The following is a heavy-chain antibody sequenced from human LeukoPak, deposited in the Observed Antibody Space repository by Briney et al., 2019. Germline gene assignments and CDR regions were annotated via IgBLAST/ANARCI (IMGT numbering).Heavy chain of an antibody. Sequence: GGSLRLSCAASRFTFSSYGMHWVRQAPGKGLEWVAVIWYDGGNKYYADSVKGRSTISRDNSKNTLYLQMNSLRDEDTAVYYCARGIYGGNSDFDYWGQGTLVSVSS. V-gene: IGHV3-33*01. CDR2: IWYDGGNK. J-gene: IGHJ4*02. D-gene: IGHD4-23*01. CDR1: RFTFSSYG. CDR3: ARGIYGGNSDFDY.